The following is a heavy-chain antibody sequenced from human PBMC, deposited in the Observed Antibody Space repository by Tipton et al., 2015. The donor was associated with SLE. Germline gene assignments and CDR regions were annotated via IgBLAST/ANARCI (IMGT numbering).Heavy chain of an antibody. V-gene: IGHV4-34*01. D-gene: IGHD6-13*01. CDR1: GGSFSGYY. CDR3: ARVLSWPDY. J-gene: IGHJ4*02. Sequence: TLSLTCAVYGGSFSGYYWSWIRQPPGKGLEWIGEINHSGSTNYNPSLKSRVTISVDTSKNQFSLKLSSVTAADTAVYYCARVLSWPDYWGQGTLVTVSS. CDR2: INHSGST.